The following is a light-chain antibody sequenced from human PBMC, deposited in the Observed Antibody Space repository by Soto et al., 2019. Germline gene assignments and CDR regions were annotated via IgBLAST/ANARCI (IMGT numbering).Light chain of an antibody. CDR3: QQYDTSPPT. J-gene: IGKJ1*01. V-gene: IGKV3-20*01. CDR1: QSVSSSS. CDR2: AAS. Sequence: EMVLTQSPGTLSASPGERVTLSRRASQSVSSSSLAWYQQKPGQAPRLLIYAASSRATGIPDRFSGSGSGTDFTLTISRLEPEDFAVYSCQQYDTSPPTFGQGTKVDIK.